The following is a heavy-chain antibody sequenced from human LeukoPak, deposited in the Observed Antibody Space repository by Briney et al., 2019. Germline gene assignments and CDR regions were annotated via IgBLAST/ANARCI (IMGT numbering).Heavy chain of an antibody. Sequence: GGSLRLSCVGSGFTFSRYWLNWVRQAPGKGLEWVANMNQDGSEIYYLDSVKGRFTTSRDTSKNTLYLQMNSLSVEDTAVYFCAGRHCSGGGCYFAGADPFDYWGQGTLVTVSS. D-gene: IGHD2-15*01. CDR2: MNQDGSEI. CDR1: GFTFSRYW. CDR3: AGRHCSGGGCYFAGADPFDY. J-gene: IGHJ4*02. V-gene: IGHV3-7*01.